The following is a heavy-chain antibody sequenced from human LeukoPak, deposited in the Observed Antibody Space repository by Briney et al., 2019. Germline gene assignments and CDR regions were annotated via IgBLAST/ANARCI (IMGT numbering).Heavy chain of an antibody. J-gene: IGHJ3*02. CDR2: ISYDGSNK. Sequence: PGGSLRLSCAASGFTFSSYGMHWVRQAPGKGLEWVAVISYDGSNKYYADSVKGRFTISRDNSKNTLYLQMNSLRAEDTAVYYCAKGSGYFTVPDAFDIWGQGTMVTVSS. D-gene: IGHD4-17*01. V-gene: IGHV3-30*18. CDR1: GFTFSSYG. CDR3: AKGSGYFTVPDAFDI.